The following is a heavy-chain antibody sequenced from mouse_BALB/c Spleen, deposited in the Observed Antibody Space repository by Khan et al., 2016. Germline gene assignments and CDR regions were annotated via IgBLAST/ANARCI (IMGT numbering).Heavy chain of an antibody. CDR3: ATSDYRYDYAMDY. D-gene: IGHD2-14*01. Sequence: EVQLQESGPDLVKPSQSLSLTCTVAGYSITRGYTWHWIRQFPGNGLEWMGYIHYSGTTDYNPSLKSRISITRDTSKNRFLLQLNSVTTDDTATYYCATSDYRYDYAMDYWGQGTSVTVAS. V-gene: IGHV3-1*02. CDR2: IHYSGTT. CDR1: GYSITRGYT. J-gene: IGHJ4*01.